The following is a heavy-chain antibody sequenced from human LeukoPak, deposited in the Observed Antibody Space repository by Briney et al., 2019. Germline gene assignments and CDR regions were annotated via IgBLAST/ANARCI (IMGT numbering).Heavy chain of an antibody. CDR2: ISNDGSKK. J-gene: IGHJ4*02. D-gene: IGHD5-18*01. Sequence: HPGRSLRLSCAASGFTFSSYGMHWVRQAPGKGLEWVAVISNDGSKKYSADSVKGRFTISRDNSKNTLYLQMNSLRAEDTAVYYCAKDRYSYAFEYFDSWGQGTLVTVSS. CDR1: GFTFSSYG. CDR3: AKDRYSYAFEYFDS. V-gene: IGHV3-30*18.